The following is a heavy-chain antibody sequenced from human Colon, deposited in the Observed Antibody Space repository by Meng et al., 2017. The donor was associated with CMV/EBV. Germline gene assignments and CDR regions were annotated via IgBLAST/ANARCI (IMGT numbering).Heavy chain of an antibody. Sequence: ASVQVSCKASGYIFTGYYIYWLRQVPGQGLEWMGWINPNTGSTNFAEKFQGRVTMTGDTSINTAYMDLFGLRSDDTAVYYCARTKWGCGSSSCYTFDIWGQGTMVTVSS. CDR2: INPNTGST. J-gene: IGHJ3*02. V-gene: IGHV1-2*02. D-gene: IGHD2-2*02. CDR1: GYIFTGYY. CDR3: ARTKWGCGSSSCYTFDI.